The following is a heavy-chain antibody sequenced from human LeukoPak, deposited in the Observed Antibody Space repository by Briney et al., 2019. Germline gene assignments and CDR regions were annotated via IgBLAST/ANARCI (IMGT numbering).Heavy chain of an antibody. D-gene: IGHD5-18*01. V-gene: IGHV4-4*02. J-gene: IGHJ3*02. CDR3: AVGFSVSHVSDSVDTAMVDDAFDI. CDR2: IYESGST. CDR1: GGSISSSNW. Sequence: SETLSLTCAVSGGSISSSNWWSWVRQPPGKGLEWIGEIYESGSTNYNPSLKSRVSISVDKSKNQLSLRLSSVTAADTAVYYCAVGFSVSHVSDSVDTAMVDDAFDIWGQGTMVTVSS.